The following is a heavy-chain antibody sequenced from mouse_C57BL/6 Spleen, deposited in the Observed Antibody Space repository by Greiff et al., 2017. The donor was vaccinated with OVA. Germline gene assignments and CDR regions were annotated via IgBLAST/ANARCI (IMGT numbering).Heavy chain of an antibody. D-gene: IGHD2-1*01. J-gene: IGHJ3*01. Sequence: EVKLMESGGGLVQPGGSLSLSCAASGFTFTDYYMSWVRQPPGKALEWLGFIRNKANGYTTEYSASVKGRFTISRDNSQSNLYLQMNALRAEDSATYSCASHSNYGVWFAYWGQGTLVTVSA. CDR2: IRNKANGYTT. CDR1: GFTFTDYY. CDR3: ASHSNYGVWFAY. V-gene: IGHV7-3*01.